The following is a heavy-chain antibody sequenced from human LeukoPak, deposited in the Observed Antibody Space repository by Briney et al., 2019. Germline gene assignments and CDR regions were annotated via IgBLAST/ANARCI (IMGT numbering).Heavy chain of an antibody. V-gene: IGHV3-43*01. CDR3: EKNTGSRGWYGESYTSYGWDV. CDR2: TSWDGGST. CDR1: GFTFDDYT. D-gene: IGHD6-19*01. J-gene: IGHJ6*04. Sequence: PGGSLRLSCAASGFTFDDYTMHWVRQAPGKGLEWVSLTSWDGGSTYYADSVKGRFTISRDNSKNSLYLQMNSLRTEDTAFYYCEKNTGSRGWYGESYTSYGWDVGAKGTRVPVSS.